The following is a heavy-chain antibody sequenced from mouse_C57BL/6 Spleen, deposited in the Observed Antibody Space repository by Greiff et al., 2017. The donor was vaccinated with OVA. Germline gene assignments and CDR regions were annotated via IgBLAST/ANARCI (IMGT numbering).Heavy chain of an antibody. CDR1: GYNIKDYY. Sequence: VQLQQSGAELVKPGASVKLSCTASGYNIKDYYMHWVKQRTEQGLEWIGRIDPEDGETKYAPKFQGKATITADTSSTTAYLQRSSLTSEDAAVYYCAKDYGTLYAMDYWGQGTSVTVSS. V-gene: IGHV14-2*01. J-gene: IGHJ4*01. CDR3: AKDYGTLYAMDY. D-gene: IGHD2-1*01. CDR2: IDPEDGET.